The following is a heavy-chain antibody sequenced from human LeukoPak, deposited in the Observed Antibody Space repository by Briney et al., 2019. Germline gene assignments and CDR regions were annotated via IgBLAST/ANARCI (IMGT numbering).Heavy chain of an antibody. Sequence: GGSLRLACAASGFTFSNYWMSWVRQAPGKGLEWVANIKEDGSEKYYVDSVKGRFTISRDNAKNSLYLQVNSLRAEDTAVYYCGRVSQWAFDYWGQGTLVTVSS. CDR3: GRVSQWAFDY. D-gene: IGHD2-8*01. CDR2: IKEDGSEK. CDR1: GFTFSNYW. V-gene: IGHV3-7*01. J-gene: IGHJ4*02.